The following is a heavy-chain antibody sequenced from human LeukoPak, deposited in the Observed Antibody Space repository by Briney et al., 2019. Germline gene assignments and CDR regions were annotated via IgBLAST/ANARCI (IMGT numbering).Heavy chain of an antibody. CDR3: AKGGGGDSSGYYYQRESDY. J-gene: IGHJ4*02. CDR2: ISWNSGSI. V-gene: IGHV3-9*01. D-gene: IGHD3-22*01. Sequence: PGRSLRLSCAASGFTFDDYAMHWVRQAPGKGLEWVSGISWNSGSIGYADSVKGRFTISRDNAKNSLYLQMNSLRAEDTALYYCAKGGGGDSSGYYYQRESDYWGQGTLVTVSS. CDR1: GFTFDDYA.